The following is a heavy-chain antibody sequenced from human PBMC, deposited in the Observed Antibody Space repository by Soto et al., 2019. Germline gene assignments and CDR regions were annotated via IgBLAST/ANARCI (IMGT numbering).Heavy chain of an antibody. D-gene: IGHD2-15*01. CDR1: GFTFGDSY. CDR3: VRGGGGGRFDP. Sequence: GGSLRLSCAGSGFTFGDSYMSWIRQAPGKGLEWLSYISPGSRYPAYADSVKGRFTISRDDAKRSLYLQMMSLTAEDTAIYYCVRGGGGGRFDPWGQGTMVTVSS. J-gene: IGHJ5*02. CDR2: ISPGSRYP. V-gene: IGHV3-11*06.